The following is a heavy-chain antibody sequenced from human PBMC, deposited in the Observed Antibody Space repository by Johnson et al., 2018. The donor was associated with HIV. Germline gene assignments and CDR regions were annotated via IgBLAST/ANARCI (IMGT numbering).Heavy chain of an antibody. V-gene: IGHV3-13*01. D-gene: IGHD2-15*01. CDR1: GFTFSSYD. J-gene: IGHJ3*02. CDR3: ARRNGDIHAFDI. Sequence: VQLVESGGGVVQPGRSLRLSCAASGFTFSSYDMHWVRQATGNGLEWVSAIGTAGDTYYPGSVKGRFTISRENAKNSLYLQMNSLRAGDTAVYYCARRNGDIHAFDIWGQGTMVTVSS. CDR2: IGTAGDT.